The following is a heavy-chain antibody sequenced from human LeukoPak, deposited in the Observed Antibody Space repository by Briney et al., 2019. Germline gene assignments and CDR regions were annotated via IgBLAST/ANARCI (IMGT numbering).Heavy chain of an antibody. V-gene: IGHV4-39*01. Sequence: SETLSLTCTVSGGSISSSSYYWGWIRQPPGKGLEWIGSIYYSGSTYYNPSLKSRVTISVDTSKNQFSLKLSSVTAADTAVYYCASQPLVGANHYGMDAWGQGTTVTVSS. CDR2: IYYSGST. CDR1: GGSISSSSYY. J-gene: IGHJ6*02. D-gene: IGHD3-16*01. CDR3: ASQPLVGANHYGMDA.